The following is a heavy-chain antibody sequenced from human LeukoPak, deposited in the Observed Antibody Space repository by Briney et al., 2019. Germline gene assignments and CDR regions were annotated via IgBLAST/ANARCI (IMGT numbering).Heavy chain of an antibody. J-gene: IGHJ4*02. Sequence: PGGSLRLSCEASGITISNAWMSWVRQAPGGGPEWVCRIKSKTAGAATDYAAPVKGRFTISRDESKNTLYLQMNSLIIEDTAVYYCTTPPDWGQGTLVTVSS. V-gene: IGHV3-15*01. CDR2: IKSKTAGAAT. CDR1: GITISNAW. CDR3: TTPPD.